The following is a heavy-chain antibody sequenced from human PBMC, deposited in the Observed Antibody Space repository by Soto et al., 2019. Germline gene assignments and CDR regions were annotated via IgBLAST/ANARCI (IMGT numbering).Heavy chain of an antibody. CDR3: ARIGLFRTGGMAQYYFDY. CDR2: VYWDDDK. CDR1: GFSLNTRDVG. J-gene: IGHJ4*02. Sequence: GSGPTLVNPTQTLTLTCTFSGFSLNTRDVGVGWIRQPPGKALEWLGVVYWDDDKTYSPSLKSRLTITKDTPKNQVVLRMTKMDPVDTATYYCARIGLFRTGGMAQYYFDYWGQGTLVTVSS. D-gene: IGHD2-15*01. V-gene: IGHV2-5*02.